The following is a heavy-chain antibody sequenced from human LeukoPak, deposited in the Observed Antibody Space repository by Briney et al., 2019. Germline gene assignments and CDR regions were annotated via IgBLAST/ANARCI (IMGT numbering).Heavy chain of an antibody. CDR2: ISSSSSYI. Sequence: GGSLRLSCAASGFTFSSYSMNWVRQAPGKGLEWVSSISSSSSYIYYADSVKGRFTISRDDSKNTLYLQMNSLRAEDTAVYYCARGGSYLSAFDIWGQGTMVTVSS. CDR1: GFTFSSYS. D-gene: IGHD1-26*01. V-gene: IGHV3-21*04. CDR3: ARGGSYLSAFDI. J-gene: IGHJ3*02.